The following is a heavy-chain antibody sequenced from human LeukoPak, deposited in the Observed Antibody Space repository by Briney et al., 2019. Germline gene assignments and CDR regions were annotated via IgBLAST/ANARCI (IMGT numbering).Heavy chain of an antibody. CDR1: GFSFPDHY. V-gene: IGHV1-2*02. D-gene: IGHD2/OR15-2a*01. J-gene: IGHJ4*02. CDR3: ARQYCNVNNCFLWGWGH. CDR2: INLKSGGT. Sequence: GASVRVSCKASGFSFPDHYIVWVRQAPGQGLEWMGWINLKSGGTNYAQRFLGRVTMTRDTSVTTAYMELGRPRSDDTAVYYCARQYCNVNNCFLWGWGHWGLGTLVTLSS.